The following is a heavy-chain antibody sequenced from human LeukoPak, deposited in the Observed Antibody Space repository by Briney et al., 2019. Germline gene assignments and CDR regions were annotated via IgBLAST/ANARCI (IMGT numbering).Heavy chain of an antibody. J-gene: IGHJ3*01. CDR1: GGSITNSW. Sequence: SETLSLTCTVSGGSITNSWWSWIRHSAGRGMQWIGRIQATGTTNYNPSLKSRASMSLDMSTKQFSLTLSAVSVADTATYYCARIFDRDVWGQGALVTVSP. V-gene: IGHV4-4*07. CDR3: ARIFDRDV. D-gene: IGHD3-22*01. CDR2: IQATGTT.